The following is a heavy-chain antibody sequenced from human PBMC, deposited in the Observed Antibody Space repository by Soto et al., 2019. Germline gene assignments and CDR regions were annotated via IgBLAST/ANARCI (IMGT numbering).Heavy chain of an antibody. CDR2: LSPIFGTA. CDR1: GCTFSSYA. J-gene: IGHJ5*02. D-gene: IGHD2-2*01. V-gene: IGHV1-69*06. CDR3: AREECSSTSCYRVFDP. Sequence: QVQLVQSGAEVKKPGSSVKVSCKASGCTFSSYAISWVRQAPGQGLEWMGGLSPIFGTANYAQKFQGRVTITADKSTCTAYMELRSLRSEATAVYFCAREECSSTSCYRVFDPWGQGTLVTVSS.